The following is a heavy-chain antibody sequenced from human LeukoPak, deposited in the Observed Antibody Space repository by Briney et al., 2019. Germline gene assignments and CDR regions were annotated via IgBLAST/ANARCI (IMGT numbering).Heavy chain of an antibody. CDR2: IYYSGST. D-gene: IGHD6-19*01. CDR3: ARGQRYSSGWYIDY. CDR1: GGSISSYY. V-gene: IGHV4-59*01. Sequence: SETLSLTCTVSGGSISSYYWSWIRQPPGKGLEWVGYIYYSGSTNYNPSHKSRVTISVDTSKNQFSLKLSSVTAADTAVYYCARGQRYSSGWYIDYWGQGTLVTVSS. J-gene: IGHJ4*02.